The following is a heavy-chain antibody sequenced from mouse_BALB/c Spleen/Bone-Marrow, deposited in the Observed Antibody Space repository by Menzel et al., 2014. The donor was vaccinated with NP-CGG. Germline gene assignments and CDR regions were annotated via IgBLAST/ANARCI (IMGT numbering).Heavy chain of an antibody. CDR3: TRRSLLSDYYSMDY. D-gene: IGHD2-10*01. CDR2: INPSNGGT. J-gene: IGHJ4*01. V-gene: IGHV1S81*02. CDR1: GYTFTSYY. Sequence: QVHVKQSGAELVKPGASVKLSCKASGYTFTSYYLYWVKQRPGQGLEWIGEINPSNGGTNFNERFKSKVSLTVDKSSSTAYMQLNSLTSEDSAVYYCTRRSLLSDYYSMDYWGQGTSVTVSS.